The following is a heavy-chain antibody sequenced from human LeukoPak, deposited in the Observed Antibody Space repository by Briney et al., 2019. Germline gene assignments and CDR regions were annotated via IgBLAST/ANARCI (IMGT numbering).Heavy chain of an antibody. Sequence: SETLSLTCAVYGGSFSGYYWSWIRQPPGKGLEWIGEINHSGSTNYNPSLKSRVTISVDTSKNQFSLKLSSVTAADAAVYYCARHKIRRYSYGPGAFDIWGQGTMVTVSS. V-gene: IGHV4-34*01. D-gene: IGHD5-18*01. J-gene: IGHJ3*02. CDR3: ARHKIRRYSYGPGAFDI. CDR1: GGSFSGYY. CDR2: INHSGST.